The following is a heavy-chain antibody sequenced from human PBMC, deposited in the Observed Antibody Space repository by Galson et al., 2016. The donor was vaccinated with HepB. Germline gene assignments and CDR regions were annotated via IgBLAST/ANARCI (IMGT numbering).Heavy chain of an antibody. CDR1: GGTFNGYY. CDR2: INHSGNT. V-gene: IGHV4-34*08. J-gene: IGHJ5*02. CDR3: AEGTYYDPATRFDP. D-gene: IGHD3-3*01. Sequence: SETLSLTCAVFGGTFNGYYWTWIRQPPGKGLEWIGEINHSGNTNYNPSLKSRVNLSVDMSKKQFTLELTSVTVADTAVYYCAEGTYYDPATRFDPWGQGTPVT.